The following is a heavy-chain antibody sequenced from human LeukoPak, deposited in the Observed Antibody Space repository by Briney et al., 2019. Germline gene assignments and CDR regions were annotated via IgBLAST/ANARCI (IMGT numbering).Heavy chain of an antibody. V-gene: IGHV3-30*18. CDR1: GFTFSSYG. D-gene: IGHD3-10*01. CDR3: AKGTSPAGDYFDY. CDR2: ISYDGSNK. J-gene: IGHJ4*02. Sequence: GRSLRLSCAASGFTFSSYGMHWVRQAPGKGLEWVAVISYDGSNKYYADSVKGRFTISRDNSKNTLYLQMNSLRAEDTAVYYCAKGTSPAGDYFDYWGQGTLVTVSS.